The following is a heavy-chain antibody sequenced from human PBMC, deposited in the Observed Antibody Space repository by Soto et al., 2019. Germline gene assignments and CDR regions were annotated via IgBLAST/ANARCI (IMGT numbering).Heavy chain of an antibody. J-gene: IGHJ4*02. V-gene: IGHV1-69*13. Sequence: SVKVSCKASGGTFSSYAISWVRQAPGQGLEWMGGIIPIFGTANYAQKFQGRVTITADESTSTAYMELSSLRSEDTAVYYCARGGDPYDFWSDYCDHWGQGTLVTVSS. CDR2: IIPIFGTA. CDR3: ARGGDPYDFWSDYCDH. D-gene: IGHD3-3*01. CDR1: GGTFSSYA.